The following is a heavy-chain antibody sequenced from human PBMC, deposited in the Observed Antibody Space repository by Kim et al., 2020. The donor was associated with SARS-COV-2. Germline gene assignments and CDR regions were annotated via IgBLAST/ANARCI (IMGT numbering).Heavy chain of an antibody. CDR3: AREDSWVWNF. CDR2: IYRDGST. J-gene: IGHJ4*02. V-gene: IGHV3-53*01. Sequence: GGSLRLSCAASGFTVSTNYMSWVRQAPGRGLEWVSVIYRDGSTYYADSVKGRFTISRDNSKNTLYLQMNSPGAEDTAVYYCAREDSWVWNFWGQGTLVTVSS. CDR1: GFTVSTNY. D-gene: IGHD2-15*01.